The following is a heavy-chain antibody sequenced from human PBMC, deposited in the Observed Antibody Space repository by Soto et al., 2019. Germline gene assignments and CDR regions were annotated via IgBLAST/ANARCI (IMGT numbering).Heavy chain of an antibody. CDR1: GFTFSSFG. V-gene: IGHV3-33*01. J-gene: IGHJ5*02. CDR3: VRSYRGNYLDP. Sequence: GGSLRLSCATSGFTFSSFGMHWVRQAPGKGLEWVTMIWHDATNKYYADSVKGRFTISRDNSKDTVYLQMSSLRADDTAVYFCVRSYRGNYLDPWGQGTLVTVSS. D-gene: IGHD1-7*01. CDR2: IWHDATNK.